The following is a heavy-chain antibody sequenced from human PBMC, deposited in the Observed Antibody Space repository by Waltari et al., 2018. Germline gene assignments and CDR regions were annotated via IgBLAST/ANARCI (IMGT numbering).Heavy chain of an antibody. J-gene: IGHJ4*02. V-gene: IGHV3-53*01. D-gene: IGHD2-8*01. Sequence: EVQLVESGGGLIQPGGSLRLSCAASGFTVSSNYMSWVRQAPGKGLEWVSVIESGGSTYYADAVKGRFTISRDNSKNTLYLQMNSLRAEDTAVYYCARDSLYCTNGVCYTHWGQGTLVTVSS. CDR1: GFTVSSNY. CDR2: IESGGST. CDR3: ARDSLYCTNGVCYTH.